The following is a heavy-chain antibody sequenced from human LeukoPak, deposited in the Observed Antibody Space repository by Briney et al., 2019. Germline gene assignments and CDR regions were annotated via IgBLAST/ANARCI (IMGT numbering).Heavy chain of an antibody. Sequence: ASVKVSCKASGYTFTSYYMHWVRQAPGQGLEWMGIINPSGGSTSYAQKFQGRVTMTRDTSTSTVYMELGSLRSEDTAVYYCARAYVIVVPRYYFDYWGQGTLVTVSS. CDR3: ARAYVIVVPRYYFDY. CDR2: INPSGGST. CDR1: GYTFTSYY. J-gene: IGHJ4*02. V-gene: IGHV1-46*01. D-gene: IGHD2-21*01.